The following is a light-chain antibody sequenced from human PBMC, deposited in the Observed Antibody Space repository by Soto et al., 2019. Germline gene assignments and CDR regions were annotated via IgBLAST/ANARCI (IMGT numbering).Light chain of an antibody. CDR3: SSYTSSSTLV. CDR2: DVS. Sequence: QSALTQPASVSGSPGQSITISCTGTSSDVGGYNYVSWYQQHPGKAPKLMIYDVSKRPSRVSNRFSASTSGNTTSQTIAGLKAEDEADYYCSSYTSSSTLVFGGGTKLTVL. V-gene: IGLV2-14*01. J-gene: IGLJ2*01. CDR1: SSDVGGYNY.